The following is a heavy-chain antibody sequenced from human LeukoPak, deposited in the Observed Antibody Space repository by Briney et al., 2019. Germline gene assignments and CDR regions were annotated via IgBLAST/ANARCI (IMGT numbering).Heavy chain of an antibody. V-gene: IGHV3-21*01. D-gene: IGHD1-26*01. CDR2: ISSSSSYI. J-gene: IGHJ5*02. CDR1: GFTFSSYS. CDR3: ARTPFSGSYNGHWFDP. Sequence: VGSLRLSCAASGFTFSSYSMNWVHQAPGKGLEWVSSISSSSSYIYYADSVKGRFTISRDNAKNSLYLQMNSLRAEDTAVYYCARTPFSGSYNGHWFDPWGQGTLVTVPS.